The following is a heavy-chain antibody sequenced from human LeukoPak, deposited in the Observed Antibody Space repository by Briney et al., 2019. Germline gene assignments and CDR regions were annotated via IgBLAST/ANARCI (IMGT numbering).Heavy chain of an antibody. Sequence: GGSLRLSCAASGFTFSSYWMSWVRQAPGKGLEWVANIKQDGSEKYYVDSVKGRFTISRDNAKNSLYLQMNSLRAEDTAVYYCARARRLVATPYDYWGQLTLVTVSS. J-gene: IGHJ4*02. V-gene: IGHV3-7*01. CDR2: IKQDGSEK. CDR1: GFTFSSYW. CDR3: ARARRLVATPYDY. D-gene: IGHD5-12*01.